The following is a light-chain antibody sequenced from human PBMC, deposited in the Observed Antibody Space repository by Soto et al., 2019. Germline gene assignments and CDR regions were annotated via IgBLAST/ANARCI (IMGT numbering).Light chain of an antibody. Sequence: DIVMTQSPDSLAVSLGERATINCKSSQSVLYSSNNKNYLAWYQKKPGQPPKLLIYWASTRESGVPDRFSGSGSGKDFTLTSSSLQAEDVAVYYCQQYYSSFTFGPGTKVDIK. CDR1: QSVLYSSNNKNY. V-gene: IGKV4-1*01. J-gene: IGKJ3*01. CDR2: WAS. CDR3: QQYYSSFT.